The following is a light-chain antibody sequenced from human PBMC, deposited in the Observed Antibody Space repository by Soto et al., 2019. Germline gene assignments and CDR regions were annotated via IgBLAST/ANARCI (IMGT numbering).Light chain of an antibody. J-gene: IGKJ3*01. Sequence: DIPMTQSPSSLSASVGDRVTITCRASQSISSYLNWYQQKPGKAPKLLIYAASSLQSGVPSRFSSSRSGTDFTLTISSLQPEDFATYYCRQSYSTPNTVGPGAKVDIK. CDR1: QSISSY. CDR3: RQSYSTPNT. CDR2: AAS. V-gene: IGKV1-39*01.